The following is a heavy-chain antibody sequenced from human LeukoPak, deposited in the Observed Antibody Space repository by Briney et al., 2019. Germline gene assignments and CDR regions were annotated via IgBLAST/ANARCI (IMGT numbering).Heavy chain of an antibody. CDR1: GFPLRSYV. D-gene: IGHD1-1*01. Sequence: AGGSLRLSCAASGFPLRSYVMSWVRQAPGKGLEWVAFIRGDGGSTYFADSVKGRFTVSRDNSKSTLYLHMNTLRVEDTAVYYCAKAYVSTTWTPWDYWGQGTLVTVSS. J-gene: IGHJ4*02. CDR3: AKAYVSTTWTPWDY. V-gene: IGHV3-23*01. CDR2: IRGDGGST.